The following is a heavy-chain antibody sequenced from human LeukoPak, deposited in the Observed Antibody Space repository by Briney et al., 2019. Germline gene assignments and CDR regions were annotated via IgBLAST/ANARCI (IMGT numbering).Heavy chain of an antibody. D-gene: IGHD4-23*01. Sequence: GGSLRLSCAASGLVFSSYSMNWVRQAPGKGLEWVSFLIVGNGNQHYADSVKGRFTISRDDAKNSLYLQMNSLRAEDTAVYYCARDRNGGSFDYWGQGTLVTVSS. CDR1: GLVFSSYS. J-gene: IGHJ4*02. V-gene: IGHV3-48*01. CDR2: LIVGNGNQ. CDR3: ARDRNGGSFDY.